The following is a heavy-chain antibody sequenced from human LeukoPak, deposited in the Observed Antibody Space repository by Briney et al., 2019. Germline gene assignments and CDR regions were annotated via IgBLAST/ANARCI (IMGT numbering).Heavy chain of an antibody. CDR2: ISYDGSNK. Sequence: GRSLRLSCAASGFTFSSYDMHWIRQAPGKGLEWVAVISYDGSNKYYADSVKGGFIIARDNNKNTLYLQMNRLRAEDTVVYYWVGGNLHDDFDIWGQGTMVTVSS. J-gene: IGHJ3*02. CDR3: VGGNLHDDFDI. V-gene: IGHV3-30*03. CDR1: GFTFSSYD. D-gene: IGHD4-23*01.